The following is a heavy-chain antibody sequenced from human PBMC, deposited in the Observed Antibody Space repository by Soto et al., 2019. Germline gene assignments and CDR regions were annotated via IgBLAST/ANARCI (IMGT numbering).Heavy chain of an antibody. D-gene: IGHD1-1*01. V-gene: IGHV1-69*02. CDR1: GGTFSSYT. CDR3: ARVVRAGWNDY. CDR2: IIPILGIA. J-gene: IGHJ4*02. Sequence: QVQLVQSGAEVKKPGSSVKVSCKASGGTFSSYTISWVRQAPGQGLEWMGRIIPILGIANYAQKFQGRVTITADKSQSTAYMELSSLRSEDTAVYYCARVVRAGWNDYWGQGTLVTVSS.